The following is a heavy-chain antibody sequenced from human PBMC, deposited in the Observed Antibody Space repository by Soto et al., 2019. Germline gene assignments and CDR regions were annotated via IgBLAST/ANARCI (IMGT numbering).Heavy chain of an antibody. CDR1: GFTFSSYA. CDR3: AKSPGMYYYDSSGYYHYDY. V-gene: IGHV3-23*01. CDR2: ISGSGGST. J-gene: IGHJ4*02. Sequence: GGSLRLSCAAPGFTFSSYAMSWVRPAPGKGVEWVSAISGSGGSTYYADSVKGRFTISRDNSKNTLYLQMNSLRAEDTAVYYCAKSPGMYYYDSSGYYHYDYWGQGTLVTVSS. D-gene: IGHD3-22*01.